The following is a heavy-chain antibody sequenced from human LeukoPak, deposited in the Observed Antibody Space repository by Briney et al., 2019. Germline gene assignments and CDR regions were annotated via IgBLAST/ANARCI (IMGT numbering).Heavy chain of an antibody. CDR3: ARRGSGRDYYYYYYMDV. CDR2: IYYSGST. J-gene: IGHJ6*03. Sequence: SETLSLTCTVSGGSISTYYWSWIRQPPGKGLEWIGYIYYSGSTNYNPSLKSRVTISVDTSKNQFSLKLKSVTAADTAVYYCARRGSGRDYYYYYYMDVWGKGTTVTISS. D-gene: IGHD6-19*01. CDR1: GGSISTYY. V-gene: IGHV4-59*01.